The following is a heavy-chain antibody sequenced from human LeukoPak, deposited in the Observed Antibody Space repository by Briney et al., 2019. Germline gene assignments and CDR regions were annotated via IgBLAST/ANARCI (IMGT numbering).Heavy chain of an antibody. J-gene: IGHJ5*02. CDR1: GYTFTSYG. CDR2: ISAYNGNT. Sequence: ASVKVSCKASGYTFTSYGISWVRQAPGQGLEWMGWISAYNGNTNYAQKLQGRVTMTTDTSTSTAYMELRSLRSDDTAVYYCARAPTIFGVVARSDPWGQGTLVTVSS. V-gene: IGHV1-18*01. D-gene: IGHD3-3*01. CDR3: ARAPTIFGVVARSDP.